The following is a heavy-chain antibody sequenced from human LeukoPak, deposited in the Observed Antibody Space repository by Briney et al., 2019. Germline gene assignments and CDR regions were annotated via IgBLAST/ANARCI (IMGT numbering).Heavy chain of an antibody. CDR1: GFTFSSYA. D-gene: IGHD2-21*01. J-gene: IGHJ4*02. CDR3: AKSKRSPIVVVIEYYFDY. Sequence: PGGSLRLSCAASGFTFSSYAMSWVRQAPGKGLEWVSAISGSGGSTYYADSVKGRFTISRDNSKNTLYLQMNSLRAEDTAVYYCAKSKRSPIVVVIEYYFDYWGQGTLVTVSS. CDR2: ISGSGGST. V-gene: IGHV3-23*01.